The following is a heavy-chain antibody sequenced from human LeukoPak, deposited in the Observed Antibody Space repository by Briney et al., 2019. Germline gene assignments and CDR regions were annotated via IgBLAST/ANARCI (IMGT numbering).Heavy chain of an antibody. CDR1: GFTVSGDY. V-gene: IGHV3-53*01. CDR2: LYYGVST. Sequence: GGSLRLSCVVSGFTVSGDYISWFRQAPGKGLEWVSVLYYGVSTFYKDSVRGRFTTSGDKFKNTVYLQMNSLRAEDTAVYYCARGRQNYGDYPYWSQGTLVTVSS. CDR3: ARGRQNYGDYPY. D-gene: IGHD4-17*01. J-gene: IGHJ4*02.